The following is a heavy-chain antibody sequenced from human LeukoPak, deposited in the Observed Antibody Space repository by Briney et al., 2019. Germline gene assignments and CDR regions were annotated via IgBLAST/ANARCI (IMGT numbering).Heavy chain of an antibody. Sequence: GASVKVSCKASGYTFTSYDINWVRQATGQGLEWMGWMNPNSGNTGYAQKFQGRVTMTRNTSISTAYMELSSLRSEDTAVYYCARWSRDSSSWGGRYWFDPWGQGTLVTVSS. CDR2: MNPNSGNT. CDR1: GYTFTSYD. V-gene: IGHV1-8*01. D-gene: IGHD6-13*01. CDR3: ARWSRDSSSWGGRYWFDP. J-gene: IGHJ5*02.